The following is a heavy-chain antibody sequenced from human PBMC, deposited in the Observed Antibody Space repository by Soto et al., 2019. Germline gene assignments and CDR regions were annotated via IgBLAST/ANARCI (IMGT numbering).Heavy chain of an antibody. D-gene: IGHD2-2*01. CDR1: GGTFSSYA. J-gene: IGHJ5*02. Sequence: ASVKVSCKASGGTFSSYAISWVRQAPGQGLEWMGGIIPIFGTANYAQKFQGRVTITADESTSTAYMELSSLRSEDTAVYYCARDRSSTDPWFDPWGQGTLVPVYS. V-gene: IGHV1-69*13. CDR3: ARDRSSTDPWFDP. CDR2: IIPIFGTA.